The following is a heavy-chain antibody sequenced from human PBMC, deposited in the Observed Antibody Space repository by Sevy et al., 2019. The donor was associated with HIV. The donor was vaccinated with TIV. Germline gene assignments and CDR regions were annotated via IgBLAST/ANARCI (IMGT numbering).Heavy chain of an antibody. D-gene: IGHD2-15*01. Sequence: GGSLRLSCAASGFTFSDYYMSWIRQAPGKGLEWVSYISSSGSTIYYGDSVKGRFTISKDNAKNSTYLQMNSLRAEDTAVYYCASDIVVAAKPTNQSDAFDFWGQGTMVTVSS. J-gene: IGHJ3*01. CDR2: ISSSGSTI. V-gene: IGHV3-11*01. CDR3: ASDIVVAAKPTNQSDAFDF. CDR1: GFTFSDYY.